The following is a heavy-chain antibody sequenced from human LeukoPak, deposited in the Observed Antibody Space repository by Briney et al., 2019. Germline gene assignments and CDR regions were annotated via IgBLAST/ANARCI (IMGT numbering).Heavy chain of an antibody. J-gene: IGHJ4*02. CDR2: TYSGGST. CDR3: ARTYYDYRVGTNYFDY. D-gene: IGHD3-3*01. CDR1: GFTFSSYG. V-gene: IGHV3-NL1*01. Sequence: GGSLRLSCAAPGFTFSSYGMHWVRQVPGKGLEWVSVTYSGGSTSHADSVKGRFTVSRDDSKNMVYLQMNSMRHDDTAVYYCARTYYDYRVGTNYFDYWGQGTLVTVSS.